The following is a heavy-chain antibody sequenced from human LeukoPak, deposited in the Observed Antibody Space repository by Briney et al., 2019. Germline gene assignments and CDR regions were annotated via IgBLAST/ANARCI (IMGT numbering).Heavy chain of an antibody. Sequence: SETLSLTCTVSGGSISSGGYYWSWIRQHPGKGLEWIGYIYYSGSTYYNPSLKSRVTISVDTSKNQFSLKLSFVTAADTAVYYCARDRIAARPDYYYYMDVWGKGTTVTVSS. CDR3: ARDRIAARPDYYYYMDV. D-gene: IGHD6-6*01. CDR1: GGSISSGGYY. J-gene: IGHJ6*03. V-gene: IGHV4-31*03. CDR2: IYYSGST.